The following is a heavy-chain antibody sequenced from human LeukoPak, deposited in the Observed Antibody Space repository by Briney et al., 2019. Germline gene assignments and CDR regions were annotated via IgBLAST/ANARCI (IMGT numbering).Heavy chain of an antibody. CDR2: MYYSGDT. V-gene: IGHV4-59*02. J-gene: IGHJ5*02. Sequence: SETLSLTCTVSGDSVISDYWSWIRQPPGKGLEWIGYMYYSGDTNYNPSLKSRVTISVDTSKNQFSLKLSSVTAADTAFYYCARQGLEYWFDPWGQGTLVTVSS. D-gene: IGHD3-16*01. CDR3: ARQGLEYWFDP. CDR1: GDSVISDY.